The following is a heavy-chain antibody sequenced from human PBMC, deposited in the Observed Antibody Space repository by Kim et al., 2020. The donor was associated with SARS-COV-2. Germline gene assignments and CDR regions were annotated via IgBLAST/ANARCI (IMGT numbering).Heavy chain of an antibody. Sequence: ASVKVSCKASGYTFAAYGISWVRQARGQGLQWMGGIGAYNGMSDYAQIFHDRITMTTDISSSTAYLEVSSLRSDDTAIYFCARGGRGDHFDNGMDGWGQGTAVIVSS. D-gene: IGHD2-21*02. CDR2: IGAYNGMS. CDR3: ARGGRGDHFDNGMDG. CDR1: GYTFAAYG. V-gene: IGHV1-18*01. J-gene: IGHJ6*02.